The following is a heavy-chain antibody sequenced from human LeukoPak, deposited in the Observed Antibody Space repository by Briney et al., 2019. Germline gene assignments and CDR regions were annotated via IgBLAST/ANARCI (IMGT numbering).Heavy chain of an antibody. Sequence: SETLSLTCTVSGGSISSYYWSWIRQPPGKGLEWIGYIYYSGSTNYNPSLKSRVTISVDTSKNQFSLKLSSVTAADTAVYYCARDRYGPGKGPFDSYYYLDVWGEGTTVTISS. CDR2: IYYSGST. V-gene: IGHV4-59*12. J-gene: IGHJ6*03. CDR1: GGSISSYY. CDR3: ARDRYGPGKGPFDSYYYLDV. D-gene: IGHD3-10*01.